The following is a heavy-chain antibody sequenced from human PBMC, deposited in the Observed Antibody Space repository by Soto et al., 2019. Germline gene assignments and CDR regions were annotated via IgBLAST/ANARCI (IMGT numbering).Heavy chain of an antibody. Sequence: GGSLRLSCAASVLTFSSYAMSWVRQAPGKGLEWVSAISGSGGSTYYADSVKGRFTISRDNSKNTLYLQMNSLRAEDTAVYYCAKMGSSWNGNWFDTWGQGTLVTVSS. CDR2: ISGSGGST. CDR1: VLTFSSYA. CDR3: AKMGSSWNGNWFDT. D-gene: IGHD6-13*01. V-gene: IGHV3-23*01. J-gene: IGHJ5*02.